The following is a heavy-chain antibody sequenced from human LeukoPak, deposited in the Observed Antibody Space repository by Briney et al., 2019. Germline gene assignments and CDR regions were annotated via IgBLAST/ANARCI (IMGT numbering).Heavy chain of an antibody. J-gene: IGHJ3*02. CDR1: GFTFDDYA. CDR2: ISWNSGSI. Sequence: TGGSLRLSCAASGFTFDDYAMHWVRQAPGKGLEWVSGISWNSGSIGYADSVKGRFTISRDNAKNSLYLQMNSLRAEDTALYYCAKDIGTYYGSGSQGAFDIWGQGTMVTVSS. D-gene: IGHD3-10*01. V-gene: IGHV3-9*01. CDR3: AKDIGTYYGSGSQGAFDI.